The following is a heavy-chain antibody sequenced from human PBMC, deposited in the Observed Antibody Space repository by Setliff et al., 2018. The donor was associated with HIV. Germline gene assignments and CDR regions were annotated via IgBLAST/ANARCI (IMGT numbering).Heavy chain of an antibody. V-gene: IGHV3-64*02. CDR1: GFTFSRNA. CDR2: ISSDGGST. CDR3: AREDSSWYGSLDY. Sequence: PGGSLRLSCAVSGFTFSRNAMHWVRQAPGKGLEYVSAISSDGGSTFYADSVKGRFSISRDNSKNTLYLQMGSLRAEDMAIYYCAREDSSWYGSLDYWGQGTPVTVSS. D-gene: IGHD6-13*01. J-gene: IGHJ4*02.